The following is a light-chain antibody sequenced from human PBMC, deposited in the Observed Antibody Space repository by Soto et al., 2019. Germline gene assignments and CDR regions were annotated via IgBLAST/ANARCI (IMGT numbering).Light chain of an antibody. V-gene: IGLV1-40*01. CDR3: QSYDSSLSAVV. Sequence: QSVLTQPPSVSGAPGQGVTISCTGNSSNIGAGYDVHWYQQLPGTAPKVLIYGITNRPSGVPDRISGSKSGTSASLAITGLQAEDEADYYCQSYDSSLSAVVFGGGTKLTVL. CDR1: SSNIGAGYD. CDR2: GIT. J-gene: IGLJ2*01.